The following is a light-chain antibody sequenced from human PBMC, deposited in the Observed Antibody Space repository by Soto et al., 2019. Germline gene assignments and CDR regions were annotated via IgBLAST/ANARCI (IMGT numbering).Light chain of an antibody. CDR3: SSYTSSDTFCV. CDR1: SSDIGGYNY. J-gene: IGLJ1*01. CDR2: EVS. Sequence: QSALTQPASVSGSLGQSITISCIGSSSDIGGYNYVSWYQQRPGKAPKLIIYEVSDRPSGVSNRFSGSKSGNTASLTISGLQAEDEADYYCSSYTSSDTFCVFGDGTKLTV. V-gene: IGLV2-14*01.